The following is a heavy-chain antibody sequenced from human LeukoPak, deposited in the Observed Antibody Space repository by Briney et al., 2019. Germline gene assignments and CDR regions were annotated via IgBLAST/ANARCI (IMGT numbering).Heavy chain of an antibody. Sequence: SVKVSCTASGGTFRSNAISWVRQAPGQGLEWMGGITPIFGTANYAQKFQGRVTITAVESMSTAYMELSSLRSEDTAVYYCARGGHDFWSGYYTGYYGYYYYGMDVWGQGTTVTVSS. CDR3: ARGGHDFWSGYYTGYYGYYYYGMDV. CDR1: GGTFRSNA. J-gene: IGHJ6*02. V-gene: IGHV1-69*13. D-gene: IGHD3-3*01. CDR2: ITPIFGTA.